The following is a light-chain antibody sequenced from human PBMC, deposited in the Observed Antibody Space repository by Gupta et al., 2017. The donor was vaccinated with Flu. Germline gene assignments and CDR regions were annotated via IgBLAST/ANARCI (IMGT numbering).Light chain of an antibody. CDR2: AAT. CDR1: HTISNW. J-gene: IGKJ1*01. V-gene: IGKV1-12*01. Sequence: HMAPSPSSVSASVGAVVTTTCQASHTISNWLVWYQPKPGKAHMRLIDAATSLQNGVPARFSGRGSGKVCTRTSSTLQPEDAATDFCQQAKRVPRTCGQGTKVEIK. CDR3: QQAKRVPRT.